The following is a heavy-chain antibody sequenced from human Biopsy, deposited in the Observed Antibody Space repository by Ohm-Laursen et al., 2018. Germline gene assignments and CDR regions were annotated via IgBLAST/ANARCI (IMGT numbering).Heavy chain of an antibody. CDR2: IDWDDDR. CDR1: GLSLSSSGVS. D-gene: IGHD5-18*01. V-gene: IGHV2-70*12. J-gene: IGHJ4*02. Sequence: TQTLTLTRTVSGLSLSSSGVSVSWIRQPPGKALEWLARIDWDDDRYYTTSLETRLTISKDTSKTRVVLTMTNMDPVDTATYSCAHARGYSYGYSYFDYWGQGTLVTVSS. CDR3: AHARGYSYGYSYFDY.